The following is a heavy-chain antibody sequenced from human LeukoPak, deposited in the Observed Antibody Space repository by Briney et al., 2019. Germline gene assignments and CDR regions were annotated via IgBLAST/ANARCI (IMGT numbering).Heavy chain of an antibody. CDR1: GFTFSSYG. Sequence: GGSLRLSCAASGFTFSSYGMHWVRQAPGKGLEWVAVISYDGSNKYYADSVKGRFTISRDNSKNTLYLQMNSLRAEDTAVYYCAKIGGPYCSSTSCPGWFDPWGQGTLVTVSS. V-gene: IGHV3-30*18. J-gene: IGHJ5*02. CDR2: ISYDGSNK. CDR3: AKIGGPYCSSTSCPGWFDP. D-gene: IGHD2-2*01.